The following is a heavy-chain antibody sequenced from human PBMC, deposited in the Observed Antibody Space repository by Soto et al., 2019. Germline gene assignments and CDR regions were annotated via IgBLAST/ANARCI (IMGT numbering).Heavy chain of an antibody. CDR3: ARDSGSYGECDY. D-gene: IGHD1-26*01. CDR1: GFTFSSYG. CDR2: IWYDGSNK. J-gene: IGHJ4*02. V-gene: IGHV3-33*01. Sequence: GGSLRLSCAASGFTFSSYGMHWVRQAPGKGLEWVAVIWYDGSNKYYADSVKGRFTISRDNSNNTLYLQMNSLRAEDTAVYYCARDSGSYGECDYWGQGTLVTVSS.